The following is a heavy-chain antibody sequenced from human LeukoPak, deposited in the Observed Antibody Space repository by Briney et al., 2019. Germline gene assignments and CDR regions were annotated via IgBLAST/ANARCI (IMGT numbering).Heavy chain of an antibody. CDR1: GYSITIGYY. CDR3: ARIGTDFWSGSFDY. V-gene: IGHV4-38-2*01. CDR2: IHHSGIT. J-gene: IGHJ4*02. D-gene: IGHD3-3*01. Sequence: PSETLSLTCAVSGYSITIGYYWGWFRQPPGKGLEWIGSIHHSGITYYNPSLKSRVTISVATSKNQFSLNLSSVTAADTAVYYCARIGTDFWSGSFDYWSQGSLVTVSS.